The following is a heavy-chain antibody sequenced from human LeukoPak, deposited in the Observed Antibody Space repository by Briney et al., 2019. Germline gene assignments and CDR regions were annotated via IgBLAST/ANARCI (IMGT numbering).Heavy chain of an antibody. CDR1: NGSISTNY. V-gene: IGHV4-4*07. D-gene: IGHD3-22*01. Sequence: SETLSLTCTVSNGSISTNYWTWIRQPAGKGLEWIGRIYNTGTTNYNPSLKSRVTTSVDTSKNQFSLRLSSVTAADTAIYYCARVRDSSGYYLGAFDVWGQGTMVTVSS. J-gene: IGHJ3*01. CDR3: ARVRDSSGYYLGAFDV. CDR2: IYNTGTT.